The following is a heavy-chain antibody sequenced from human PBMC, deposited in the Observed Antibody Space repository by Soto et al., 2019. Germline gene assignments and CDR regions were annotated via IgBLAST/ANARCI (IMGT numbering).Heavy chain of an antibody. Sequence: QVQLQQWGAELLKPSETLSLTCAVYGGSFSGYYWSWIRQPPGKGLEWIGEINHSGSTLYNPSLKXXVXIXXDTSEKQFSLKLSSVTAADTAVYYCARHGNYCFDYWGQGTLVTVSS. CDR3: ARHGNYCFDY. J-gene: IGHJ4*02. V-gene: IGHV4-34*01. CDR1: GGSFSGYY. D-gene: IGHD1-26*01. CDR2: INHSGST.